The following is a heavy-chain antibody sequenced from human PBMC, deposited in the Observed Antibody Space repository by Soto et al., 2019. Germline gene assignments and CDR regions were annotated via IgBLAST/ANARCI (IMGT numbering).Heavy chain of an antibody. CDR3: ARGLRYYDFWSGYPSYYYYGMDV. CDR2: INPNSGGT. J-gene: IGHJ6*02. V-gene: IGHV1-2*04. CDR1: GYTFTGYY. Sequence: ASVKVSCKASGYTFTGYYMHWVRQAPGQGLEWMGWINPNSGGTNYAQKFQGWVTLTRDTSISTAYMELSRLRSDDTAVYYWARGLRYYDFWSGYPSYYYYGMDVWGQGTTVTVSS. D-gene: IGHD3-3*01.